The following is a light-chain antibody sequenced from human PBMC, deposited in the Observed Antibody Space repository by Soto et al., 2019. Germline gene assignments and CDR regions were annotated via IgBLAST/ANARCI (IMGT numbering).Light chain of an antibody. V-gene: IGLV2-14*03. Sequence: ALTQPASVSGSPGQSITISCTGTSSDIGGYNYVSWYQQHPGKAPKLMIYDVTYRPSGVSNRFSASKSGNTASLTISGLQAEDEADYYCASYASSNTVLFGGGTKVTVL. J-gene: IGLJ2*01. CDR2: DVT. CDR3: ASYASSNTVL. CDR1: SSDIGGYNY.